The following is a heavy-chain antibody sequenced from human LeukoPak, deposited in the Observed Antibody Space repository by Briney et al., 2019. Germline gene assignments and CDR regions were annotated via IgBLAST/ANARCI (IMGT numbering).Heavy chain of an antibody. V-gene: IGHV3-23*01. CDR2: ISTSGRAT. CDR3: AKARGSSVYEQFDY. J-gene: IGHJ4*02. Sequence: QPGGSLRVSCAASGFTFSTYAMTWVRQAPEKGLQWVSTISTSGRATYYADSVEGRFTISRDNSKNTLYLQMNSLRADDTAVYYCAKARGSSVYEQFDYWGQGTQVTVSP. CDR1: GFTFSTYA. D-gene: IGHD5/OR15-5a*01.